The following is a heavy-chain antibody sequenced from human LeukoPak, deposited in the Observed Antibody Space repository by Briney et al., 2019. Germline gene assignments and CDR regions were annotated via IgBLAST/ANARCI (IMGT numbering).Heavy chain of an antibody. D-gene: IGHD2-15*01. CDR2: ISSSSSTI. V-gene: IGHV3-48*01. CDR1: GFTFSSYS. Sequence: GGSLRLSCAASGFTFSSYSMNWVRQAPGKGLEWVSYISSSSSTIYYADSVKGRFTISRDNAKNSLYLQMNSLRAEDTAVYYCARTGIVVVVAAIAAFDIWGQGTMVTVSS. J-gene: IGHJ3*02. CDR3: ARTGIVVVVAAIAAFDI.